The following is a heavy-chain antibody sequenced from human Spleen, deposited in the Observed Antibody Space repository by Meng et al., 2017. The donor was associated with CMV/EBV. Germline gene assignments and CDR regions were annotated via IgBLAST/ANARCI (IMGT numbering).Heavy chain of an antibody. CDR3: ARGPWGGSYSALPFDY. V-gene: IGHV4-4*07. D-gene: IGHD1-26*01. Sequence: QAQLRRSGPGLSQPSETLSLTCTVSGGSIGSYYWSWIRQPAGKGLEWIGRIYTSGSTNYNPSLKSRVTMSVDTSKNQFSLKLSSVTAADTAVYYCARGPWGGSYSALPFDYWGQGTLVTVSS. CDR1: GGSIGSYY. J-gene: IGHJ4*02. CDR2: IYTSGST.